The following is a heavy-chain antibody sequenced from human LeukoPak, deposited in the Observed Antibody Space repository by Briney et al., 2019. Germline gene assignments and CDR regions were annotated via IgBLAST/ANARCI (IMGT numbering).Heavy chain of an antibody. Sequence: TSETLSLTCTVSGGSISSYYWSWIRQPPGKGLEWIGYIYYSGSTNYNPSLKSRVTISVDTSKNLFSLKLSSVTAADTAVYYCARGSIAAAGPEVGSYYFDYWGQGTLVTVSS. CDR2: IYYSGST. CDR1: GGSISSYY. D-gene: IGHD6-13*01. J-gene: IGHJ4*02. CDR3: ARGSIAAAGPEVGSYYFDY. V-gene: IGHV4-59*01.